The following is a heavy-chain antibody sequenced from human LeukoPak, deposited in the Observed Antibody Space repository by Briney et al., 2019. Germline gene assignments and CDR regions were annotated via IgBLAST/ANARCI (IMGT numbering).Heavy chain of an antibody. CDR1: SGSFRGYY. CDR2: INHSGST. V-gene: IGHV4-34*01. D-gene: IGHD3-22*01. J-gene: IGHJ2*01. CDR3: ARGKPGSSGYYWYFDL. Sequence: SETLSLTCAVYSGSFRGYYWSWIRQPPGKGLEWIGEINHSGSTNYNPSLKSRVTISVDTSKNQFSLKLSSVTAADTDVYYCARGKPGSSGYYWYFDLWGRGTLVTVSS.